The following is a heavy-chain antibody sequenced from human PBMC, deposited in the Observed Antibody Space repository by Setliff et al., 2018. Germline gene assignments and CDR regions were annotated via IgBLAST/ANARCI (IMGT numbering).Heavy chain of an antibody. CDR2: IYYSGST. Sequence: SETLSLTCTVSGGSISSSSYYWGWIRQPPGKGLEWIGSIYYSGSTYYNPSLKSRVTISVDTSKNQFSLKLSSVTAADTAVYYCASELVGAPRVDYWGQGTLVTVSS. CDR1: GGSISSSSYY. J-gene: IGHJ4*02. V-gene: IGHV4-39*01. CDR3: ASELVGAPRVDY. D-gene: IGHD1-26*01.